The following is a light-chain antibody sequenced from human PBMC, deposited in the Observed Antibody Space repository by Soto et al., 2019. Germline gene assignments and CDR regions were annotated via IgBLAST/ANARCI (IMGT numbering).Light chain of an antibody. CDR3: QQTYSTPRT. CDR2: AAS. CDR1: QSISNY. V-gene: IGKV1-39*01. Sequence: DIQMTQSPFSLSASVGDRVTITCRASQSISNYLNWYQQKPGKAPNLLIYAASSLQSGVPSRFSGSGSGTDFTLTISSLQPEDFAAYFCQQTYSTPRTFGQGTKVEIK. J-gene: IGKJ1*01.